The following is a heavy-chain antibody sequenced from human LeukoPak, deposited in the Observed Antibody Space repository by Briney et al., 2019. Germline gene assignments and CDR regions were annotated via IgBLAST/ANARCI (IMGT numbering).Heavy chain of an antibody. CDR3: AKKKRELRGFDY. J-gene: IGHJ4*02. Sequence: GGSLRLSCAASGFTFSSYAMSWVRQAPGKGLEWVSVIGGSGGSTYYADSVKGRFTISRDNSKNTLYLQLSSLRAEDTAVYYCAKKKRELRGFDYWGQGTLVTVSS. CDR2: IGGSGGST. CDR1: GFTFSSYA. V-gene: IGHV3-23*01. D-gene: IGHD1-7*01.